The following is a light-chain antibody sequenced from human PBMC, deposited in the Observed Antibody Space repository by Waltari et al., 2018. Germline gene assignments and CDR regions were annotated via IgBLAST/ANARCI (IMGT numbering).Light chain of an antibody. CDR2: VGS. CDR1: QSLLHSNGNNY. Sequence: DIVMTQSPLSLPVTPGEPASISCRSSQSLLHSNGNNYLEWYLQKHGQAPQLLSYVGSNRASGVPDRFSGSGSGTDFTLKISRVEAEDVGVYYCMQARQTSETFGQGTKLEIK. J-gene: IGKJ2*01. CDR3: MQARQTSET. V-gene: IGKV2-28*01.